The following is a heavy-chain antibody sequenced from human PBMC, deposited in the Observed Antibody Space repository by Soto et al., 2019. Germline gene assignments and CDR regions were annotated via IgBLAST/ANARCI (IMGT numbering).Heavy chain of an antibody. Sequence: QLQLQESGPGLVKPSETLSLTCTVSGGSISSSSYYWGWIRQPPGKGLEWIGSIYYSGSTYYNPSLKSRVTISVDTSKNQFSLKLSSVTAADTAVYYCARHLEGGSEQQLAQRGGCSWFDPWGQGTLVTVSS. CDR1: GGSISSSSYY. V-gene: IGHV4-39*01. CDR2: IYYSGST. D-gene: IGHD6-13*01. J-gene: IGHJ5*02. CDR3: ARHLEGGSEQQLAQRGGCSWFDP.